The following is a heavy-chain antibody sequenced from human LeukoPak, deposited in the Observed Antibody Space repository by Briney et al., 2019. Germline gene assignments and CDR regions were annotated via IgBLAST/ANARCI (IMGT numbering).Heavy chain of an antibody. CDR3: ARGQLGLDYYYGMDV. CDR1: VGTFSSYA. CDR2: IIPIFGTA. D-gene: IGHD6-6*01. J-gene: IGHJ6*02. V-gene: IGHV1-69*13. Sequence: ASVKVSCKASVGTFSSYAISWVRQAPGQGLEWMGGIIPIFGTANYAQKFQGRVTITADESTSTAYMELSSLRSEATAVYYCARGQLGLDYYYGMDVWGQGTTVTVSS.